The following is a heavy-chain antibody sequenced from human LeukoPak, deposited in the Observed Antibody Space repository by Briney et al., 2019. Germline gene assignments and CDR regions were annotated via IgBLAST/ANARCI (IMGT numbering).Heavy chain of an antibody. V-gene: IGHV4-34*01. CDR1: GRSFSGHY. CDR2: SIHSGSN. J-gene: IGHJ4*01. CDR3: GRGRTGAAALDF. D-gene: IGHD2-2*01. Sequence: SETLSLTCALYGRSFSGHYWTWLRHPPGKGREWIGESIHSGSNNYNPSLKSRVTISVDTSKNQYSLKLTSVSAADTAVYHCGRGRTGAAALDFWGQGTMVTVSS.